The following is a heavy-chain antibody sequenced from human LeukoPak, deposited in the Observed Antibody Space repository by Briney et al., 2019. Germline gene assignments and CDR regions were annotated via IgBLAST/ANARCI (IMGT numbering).Heavy chain of an antibody. J-gene: IGHJ3*02. CDR1: GGSISSYY. D-gene: IGHD3-22*01. Sequence: SETLSLTCTVSGGSISSYYWSWIRQPPGKGLEWIGYIYYSGSTYYNPSLKSRVTISVDTSKNQFSLKLSSVTAADTAVYYCARGAYYYDSSGYPIWGQGTMVTVSS. CDR2: IYYSGST. CDR3: ARGAYYYDSSGYPI. V-gene: IGHV4-30-4*08.